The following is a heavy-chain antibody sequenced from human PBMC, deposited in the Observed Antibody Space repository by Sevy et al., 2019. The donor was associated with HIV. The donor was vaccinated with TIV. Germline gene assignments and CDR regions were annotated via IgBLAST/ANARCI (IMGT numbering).Heavy chain of an antibody. V-gene: IGHV3-30*18. CDR1: GFIFDDYG. J-gene: IGHJ6*02. CDR2: ISHDGGKK. D-gene: IGHD2-8*01. CDR3: TKDPPGNGDYAYGMDV. Sequence: GGSLRLSCVASGFIFDDYGMHWVRQAPGKGLEWVALISHDGGKKYYADSVRGRFTISRDNSKNTLYLQMNTLRRDDTAAYFCTKDPPGNGDYAYGMDVWGQGTTVTVS.